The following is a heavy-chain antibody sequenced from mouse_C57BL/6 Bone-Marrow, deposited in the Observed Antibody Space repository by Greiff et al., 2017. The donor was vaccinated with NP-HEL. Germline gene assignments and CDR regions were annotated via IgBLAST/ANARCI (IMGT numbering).Heavy chain of an antibody. CDR2: IYPGNSDT. CDR1: GYTFPSYW. V-gene: IGHV1-5*01. CDR3: TRTGRFAY. Sequence: VQLQQSGTVLARPGASVKMSCKPSGYTFPSYWMPWVKQRPGQGLEWIGAIYPGNSDTSYNQKFKGKAQLTAVTSASTAYMELSSLTNEDSAVYYCTRTGRFAYWGQGTLVTVSA. J-gene: IGHJ3*01.